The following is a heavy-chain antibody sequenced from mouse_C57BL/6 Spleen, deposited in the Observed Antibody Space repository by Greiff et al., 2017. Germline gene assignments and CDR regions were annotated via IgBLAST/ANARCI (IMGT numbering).Heavy chain of an antibody. CDR2: IYPGDGDT. Sequence: QVQLQQSGAELVKPGASVKISCKASGYAFSSYWMNWVKQRPGKGLEWIGQIYPGDGDTNYNGKFKGKATLTADKSSSTAYMQLSSLTSEDSAVYFCARSRVGSSPYYYAMDYWGQGTSVTVSS. CDR1: GYAFSSYW. D-gene: IGHD1-1*01. CDR3: ARSRVGSSPYYYAMDY. J-gene: IGHJ4*01. V-gene: IGHV1-80*01.